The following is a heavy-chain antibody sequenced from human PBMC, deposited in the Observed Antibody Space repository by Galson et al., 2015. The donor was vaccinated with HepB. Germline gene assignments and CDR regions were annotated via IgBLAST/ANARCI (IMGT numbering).Heavy chain of an antibody. CDR2: IKSKTDGGTT. CDR1: GFPFKNAW. J-gene: IGHJ6*02. V-gene: IGHV3-15*01. Sequence: SLRLSCAASGFPFKNAWMSWVRQAPGKGLEYIGRIKSKTDGGTTDYVAPVRGRFIISRDNSKNTLYLQMNSLRAEDTAVYYCAKATETDYYYYGMDVWGQGTTVTVSS. CDR3: AKATETDYYYYGMDV.